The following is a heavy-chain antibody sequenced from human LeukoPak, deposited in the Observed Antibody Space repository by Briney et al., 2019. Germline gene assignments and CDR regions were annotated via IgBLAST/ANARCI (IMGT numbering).Heavy chain of an antibody. Sequence: SETLSLTCTVSGGSISSGGYYWSWIWQPPGKGLEWIGYIYYSGSTNYNPSLKSRVTISVDTSKNQFSLKLSSVTAADTAVYYCAGYSSSWYVGIDYWGQGTLVTVSS. CDR3: AGYSSSWYVGIDY. D-gene: IGHD6-13*01. J-gene: IGHJ4*02. V-gene: IGHV4-61*08. CDR1: GGSISSGGYY. CDR2: IYYSGST.